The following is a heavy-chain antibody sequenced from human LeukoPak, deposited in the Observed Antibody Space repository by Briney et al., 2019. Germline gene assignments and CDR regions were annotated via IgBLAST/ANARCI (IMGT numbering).Heavy chain of an antibody. V-gene: IGHV1-2*02. CDR2: INPNRGGT. D-gene: IGHD3-22*01. J-gene: IGHJ4*02. Sequence: ASVKVSCKASGYTFTSYCMHWVRRAPGQGLEWMGWINPNRGGTNYAQKFQGRVTMTRDTSISTAYMELSRLRSDDTAVYYCARALNPYYYDSSGYYYDFDYWGQGTLVTVSS. CDR3: ARALNPYYYDSSGYYYDFDY. CDR1: GYTFTSYC.